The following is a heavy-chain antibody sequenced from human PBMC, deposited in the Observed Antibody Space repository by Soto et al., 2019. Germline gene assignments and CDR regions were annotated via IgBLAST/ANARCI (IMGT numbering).Heavy chain of an antibody. J-gene: IGHJ6*03. D-gene: IGHD6-13*01. Sequence: ASVKVSCKASGYTFTSYDINWVRQATGQGLEWMGWMNPNSGNTGYAQKFQGRVTMTRNTSISTAYMELSSLRSEDTAVYYCARGLAAAGTASYYYTDVWGKGTTVTVSS. CDR1: GYTFTSYD. CDR3: ARGLAAAGTASYYYTDV. CDR2: MNPNSGNT. V-gene: IGHV1-8*01.